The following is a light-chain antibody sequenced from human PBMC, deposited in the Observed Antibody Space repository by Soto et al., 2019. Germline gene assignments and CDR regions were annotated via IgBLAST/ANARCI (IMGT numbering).Light chain of an antibody. J-gene: IGKJ2*01. CDR3: QQYGSSYT. CDR2: GAS. V-gene: IGKV3-20*01. Sequence: EIVLTQSPGTLSLSPGERATLSCRASQSVSSSYLAWYQQKPGQAPRLLIYGASSRATGIPDRFSGSGSGTDVTLTIIRLEPEDFGVYYCQQYGSSYTFGQGTKLEIK. CDR1: QSVSSSY.